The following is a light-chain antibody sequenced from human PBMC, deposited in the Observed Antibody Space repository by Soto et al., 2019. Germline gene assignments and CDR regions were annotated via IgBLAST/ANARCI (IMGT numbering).Light chain of an antibody. Sequence: QSALTQPASVSGSPGQSITISCTGTSSDVGTYNFVSWYQQHPGKVPKLMIYDVSNRPSGVSNRFSGSKSGNTASLTISGLQAEDEADYYCNSYTTSSTWVFGGGTQLTVL. V-gene: IGLV2-14*01. CDR2: DVS. CDR3: NSYTTSSTWV. J-gene: IGLJ3*02. CDR1: SSDVGTYNF.